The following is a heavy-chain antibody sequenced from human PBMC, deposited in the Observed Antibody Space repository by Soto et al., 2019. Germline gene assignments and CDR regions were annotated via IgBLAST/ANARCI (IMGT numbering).Heavy chain of an antibody. Sequence: EVQLLESGGGLVQPGGSLRLSCAASGFTFSSYAMSWVRQAPGKGLEWVSAISGSGGSTYYAAAVKGRFTISRDNSKNALYLKMTSLRAEDTAVYYWATTLGSSSTWFDPWGQGTLVTVSS. CDR2: ISGSGGST. CDR1: GFTFSSYA. J-gene: IGHJ5*02. V-gene: IGHV3-23*01. CDR3: ATTLGSSSTWFDP. D-gene: IGHD6-6*01.